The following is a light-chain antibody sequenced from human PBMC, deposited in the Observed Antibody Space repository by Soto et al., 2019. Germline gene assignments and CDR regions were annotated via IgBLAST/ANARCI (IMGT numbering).Light chain of an antibody. Sequence: EIVLTQSPATLSLSPGESATLSCRVSQSVSSHLAWYQQKPGQAPRLLIYDASHRATGIPASFSGGGSGTDFTLTISSLEPEYFAVYYCQQRSNWPLTFGGGTKVEIK. V-gene: IGKV3-11*01. CDR3: QQRSNWPLT. CDR2: DAS. J-gene: IGKJ4*01. CDR1: QSVSSH.